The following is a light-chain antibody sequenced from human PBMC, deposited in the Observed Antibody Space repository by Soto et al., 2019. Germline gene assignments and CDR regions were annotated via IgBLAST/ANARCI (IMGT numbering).Light chain of an antibody. V-gene: IGLV1-47*01. CDR2: TDN. Sequence: QSVLTQPPSASGTPGQSVTISCSGSSPNIGNNYVYWYQQFPGAAPKLLIYTDNQRHSGVPDRFSGSKSGTSASLAISGLRSEDEADYHCAAWDDSLTSVVFGGGTKLTVL. CDR1: SPNIGNNY. CDR3: AAWDDSLTSVV. J-gene: IGLJ3*02.